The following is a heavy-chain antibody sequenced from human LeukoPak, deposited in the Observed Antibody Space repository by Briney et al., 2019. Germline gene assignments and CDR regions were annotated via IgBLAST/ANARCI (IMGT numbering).Heavy chain of an antibody. CDR3: ARVSVGELDYFDY. D-gene: IGHD3-16*01. CDR2: ISSSSSTI. Sequence: GGSLRLSCAASGFTVSSNYMSWVRQAPGKGLEWVSYISSSSSTIYYADSVKGRFTISRDNAKNSLYLQMNSLRAEDTAVYYCARVSVGELDYFDYWGQGTLVTVSS. V-gene: IGHV3-48*01. CDR1: GFTVSSNY. J-gene: IGHJ4*02.